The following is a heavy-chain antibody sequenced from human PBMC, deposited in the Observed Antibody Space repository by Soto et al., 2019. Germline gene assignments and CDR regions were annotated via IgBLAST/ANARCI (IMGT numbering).Heavy chain of an antibody. CDR1: GYTFSDYG. CDR3: ARDRNTATDIYLIPIDY. V-gene: IGHV1-18*01. Sequence: QVQLVQSGAEVKEPGASMKVSCKASGYTFSDYGISWMRQAPGQGLEWMGWVSAHNGNTNYAEKLQGRVIMTTDTSTSTAYMELRSLRSDDTAVYYCARDRNTATDIYLIPIDYWGQGTLVTVSS. J-gene: IGHJ4*02. D-gene: IGHD6-13*01. CDR2: VSAHNGNT.